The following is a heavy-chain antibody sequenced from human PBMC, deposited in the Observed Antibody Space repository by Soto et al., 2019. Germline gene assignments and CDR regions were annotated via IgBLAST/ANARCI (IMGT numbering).Heavy chain of an antibody. J-gene: IGHJ5*02. Sequence: PGGSLRLSCAASGFTFSSYGMHWVRQAPGKGLEWVANINQDGSDKYYVDSVKGRFTISRDNAKNSLCLEMNSLRAEYTAVYYCAKNYCSKRSCNLPNWFDPWGRGTLVTVSS. D-gene: IGHD2-2*01. CDR3: AKNYCSKRSCNLPNWFDP. V-gene: IGHV3-7*03. CDR2: INQDGSDK. CDR1: GFTFSSYG.